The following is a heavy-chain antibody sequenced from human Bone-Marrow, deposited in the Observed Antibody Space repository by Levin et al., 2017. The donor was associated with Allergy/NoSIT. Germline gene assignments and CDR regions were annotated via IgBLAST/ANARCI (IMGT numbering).Heavy chain of an antibody. CDR2: ISATGDRT. CDR3: AKDLASADTVATIHF. V-gene: IGHV3-23*01. D-gene: IGHD5-12*01. CDR1: GFTFNSYA. Sequence: PGESLKISCSASGFTFNSYAMAWVRQAPGKGLEWVSSISATGDRTYYADSVKGRFTISRDSSKNTLYLQMNSLRAEDTAVYYCAKDLASADTVATIHFWGQGTLVTVSS. J-gene: IGHJ4*02.